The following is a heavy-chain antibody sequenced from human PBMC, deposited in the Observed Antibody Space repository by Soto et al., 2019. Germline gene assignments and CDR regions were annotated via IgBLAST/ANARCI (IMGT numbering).Heavy chain of an antibody. CDR2: IYYSGST. CDR1: GGSISSGNYY. D-gene: IGHD6-13*01. V-gene: IGHV4-31*03. CDR3: ARGVGYSRSWSRRDNWYFDL. J-gene: IGHJ2*01. Sequence: QVQLQESGPGLVKPSQTLSLSCNVSGGSISSGNYYWSWIRQHPGKGLEWIGYIYYSGSTYYNPSLKSRVTMSLDTSKNEFALNLTSVSAADTAMYFCARGVGYSRSWSRRDNWYFDLWGRGTLVTVSS.